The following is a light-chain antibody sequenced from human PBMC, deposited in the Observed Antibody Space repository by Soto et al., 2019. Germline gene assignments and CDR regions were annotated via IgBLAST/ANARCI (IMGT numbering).Light chain of an antibody. CDR2: GAS. J-gene: IGKJ1*01. CDR1: QSVSNNY. Sequence: EFVLTQSPGTLSLSPGERATLSCRASQSVSNNYLAWFQQKPGQAPRLLIYGASSRATGIPDRFSGSGSGTDFIVTISRLEPENFAVYYCQQYGSSPRTFGQGTKVEVK. CDR3: QQYGSSPRT. V-gene: IGKV3-20*01.